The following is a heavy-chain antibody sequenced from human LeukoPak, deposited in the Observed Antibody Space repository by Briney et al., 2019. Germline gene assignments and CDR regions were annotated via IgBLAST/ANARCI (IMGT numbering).Heavy chain of an antibody. CDR2: ISSSSSYI. CDR3: ARENYFGVVYY. D-gene: IGHD3-3*01. V-gene: IGHV3-21*01. CDR1: GFTFSSYT. J-gene: IGHJ4*02. Sequence: PGGSLRLSCAASGFTFSSYTMNWVRQAPGKGLEWVSSISSSSSYIYYADSVKGRFTISRDNAKNSLYLRMNSLRAEDTAVYYCARENYFGVVYYWGQGTLVTVSS.